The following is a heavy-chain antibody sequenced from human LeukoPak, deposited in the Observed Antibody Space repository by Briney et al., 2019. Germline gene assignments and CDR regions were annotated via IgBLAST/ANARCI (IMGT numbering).Heavy chain of an antibody. J-gene: IGHJ5*02. CDR3: ARDRSPYYYDSSGNTGFDP. D-gene: IGHD3-22*01. V-gene: IGHV1-2*02. Sequence: ASVKVSCEASGYTFTGYYMHWVRQAPGQGLEWMGWINPNSGGTNYAQKFQGRVTMTRDTSISTAYMELSRLRSDDTAVYYCARDRSPYYYDSSGNTGFDPWGQGTLVTVSS. CDR1: GYTFTGYY. CDR2: INPNSGGT.